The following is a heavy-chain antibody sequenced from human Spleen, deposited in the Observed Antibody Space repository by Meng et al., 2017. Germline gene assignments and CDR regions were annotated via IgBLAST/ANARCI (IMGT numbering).Heavy chain of an antibody. CDR3: AKLARILTGYYSTDALDI. V-gene: IGHV3-23*01. CDR1: GFTFSSYA. J-gene: IGHJ3*02. CDR2: ISGSGGST. D-gene: IGHD3-9*01. Sequence: GGSLRLSCAASGFTFSSYAMSWVRQAPGKGLEWVSAISGSGGSTYYADSAKGRFTISRDNSKNTLYLQMNSLRAEDTAVYYCAKLARILTGYYSTDALDIWGQGTMVTVSS.